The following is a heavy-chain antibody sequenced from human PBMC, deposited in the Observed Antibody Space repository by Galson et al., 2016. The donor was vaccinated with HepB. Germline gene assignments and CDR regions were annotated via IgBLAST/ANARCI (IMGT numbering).Heavy chain of an antibody. J-gene: IGHJ4*02. CDR3: AAFSGWYRGIEY. CDR2: IYSTTGT. CDR1: GDSISIYY. V-gene: IGHV4-59*01. D-gene: IGHD6-19*01. Sequence: SETLSLTCTVSGDSISIYYWTWIRQPPGKGLEWIAYIYSTTGTNYSPSLKGRVTISVDTSKNQFSLKLSSVTAADTAVYYCAAFSGWYRGIEYWGQGTLVTVSS.